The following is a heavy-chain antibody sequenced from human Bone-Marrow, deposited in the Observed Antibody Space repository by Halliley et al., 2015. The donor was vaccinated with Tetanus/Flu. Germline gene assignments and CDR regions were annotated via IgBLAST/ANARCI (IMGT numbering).Heavy chain of an antibody. Sequence: SSYKYYADSVKGRFTISRDNAKNPVYLQMNSLRVEDTAVYYCARGYDFWSGYLDVDVSYYFDYWGQGTLVTVSS. J-gene: IGHJ4*02. D-gene: IGHD3-3*01. CDR3: ARGYDFWSGYLDVDVSYYFDY. CDR2: SSYK. V-gene: IGHV3-21*01.